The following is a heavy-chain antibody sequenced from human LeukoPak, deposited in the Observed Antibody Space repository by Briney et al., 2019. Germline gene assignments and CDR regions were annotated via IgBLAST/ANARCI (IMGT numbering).Heavy chain of an antibody. CDR2: ITGSGGGT. CDR3: TKNRGAGAHYYYHMNV. CDR1: GFPFSTYA. Sequence: GGSLRLSCAASGFPFSTYAMTWLRQTPGKGLEWVSTITGSGGGTLYADSVKGRFTISRDNSKTTLYLHLNSLRGEDTAIYYCTKNRGAGAHYYYHMNVWGKGTTVTVSS. V-gene: IGHV3-23*01. J-gene: IGHJ6*03. D-gene: IGHD1-26*01.